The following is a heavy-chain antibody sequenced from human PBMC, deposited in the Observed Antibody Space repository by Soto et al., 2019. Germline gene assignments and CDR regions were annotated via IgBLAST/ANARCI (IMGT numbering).Heavy chain of an antibody. J-gene: IGHJ3*02. V-gene: IGHV3-33*01. CDR1: GFTFRIYS. Sequence: GGSLRLSCAASGFTFRIYSMHWVRQSPGKGLEWVAVMWYDGTNKYYGESVKGRFTIARDNSENTLYLQMNSLRVEDTAVYYCARDATFGTKGGSFDIWGHGTLVTVSS. CDR2: MWYDGTNK. CDR3: ARDATFGTKGGSFDI. D-gene: IGHD3-16*01.